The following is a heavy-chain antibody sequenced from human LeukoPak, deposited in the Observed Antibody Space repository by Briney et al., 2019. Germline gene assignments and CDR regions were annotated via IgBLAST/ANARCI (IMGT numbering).Heavy chain of an antibody. CDR2: ISVYNGYT. CDR3: ARDSGWELKQYYFDH. J-gene: IGHJ4*02. Sequence: GASVKVSCKASGYTFTGYHINWVRQAPGQGLEWMGWISVYNGYTEFAQKFQGRVTMTTDTSTRTTYMELRGLRSDDTAVYYCARDSGWELKQYYFDHWGQGTLVTVSS. V-gene: IGHV1-18*01. CDR1: GYTFTGYH. D-gene: IGHD1-26*01.